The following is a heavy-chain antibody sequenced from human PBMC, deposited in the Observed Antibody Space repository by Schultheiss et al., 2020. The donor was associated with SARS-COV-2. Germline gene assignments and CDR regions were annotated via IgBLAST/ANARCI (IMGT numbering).Heavy chain of an antibody. Sequence: GGSLRLSCAASGFTFSSYAMHWVRQAPGKGLEWVAVIWYDGSNKYYADSVEGRFSISRDNSKNTLYLQMNSLRAEDTAVYYCARATVKWDAFDIWGQGTMVTVSS. D-gene: IGHD4-11*01. V-gene: IGHV3-30*07. CDR3: ARATVKWDAFDI. J-gene: IGHJ3*02. CDR2: IWYDGSNK. CDR1: GFTFSSYA.